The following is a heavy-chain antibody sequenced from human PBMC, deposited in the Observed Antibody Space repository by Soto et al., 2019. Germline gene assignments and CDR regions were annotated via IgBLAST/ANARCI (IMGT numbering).Heavy chain of an antibody. V-gene: IGHV4-34*01. Sequence: PSETLSLTCAVYGGSFSGYYWSWIRQPPGKGLEWIGEINHSGSTNYNPSLKSRVTISVDTSKNQFSLKLSSVTAADTAVHYCARQFAVYAFEIWGQATMLTVSS. CDR3: ARQFAVYAFEI. CDR2: INHSGST. CDR1: GGSFSGYY. J-gene: IGHJ3*02.